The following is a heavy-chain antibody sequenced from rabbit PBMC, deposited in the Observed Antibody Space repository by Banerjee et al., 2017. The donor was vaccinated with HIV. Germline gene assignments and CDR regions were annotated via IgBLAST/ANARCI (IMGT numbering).Heavy chain of an antibody. J-gene: IGHJ4*01. D-gene: IGHD4-1*01. CDR3: VRNSGWGVSYFTL. V-gene: IGHV1S47*01. CDR1: EFDLSSYG. CDR2: IDPIFGGT. Sequence: QEQLKESGGGLVQPGGSLKLSCKASEFDLSSYGMSWVRQAPGKGLEWIGYIDPIFGGTYYASWVNGRFTISSHNAQNTLFLQLNSLTVADTATYFCVRNSGWGVSYFTLWGPGTLVTVS.